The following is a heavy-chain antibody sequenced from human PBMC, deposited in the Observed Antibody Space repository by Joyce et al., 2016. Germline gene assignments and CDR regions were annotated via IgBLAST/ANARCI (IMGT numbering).Heavy chain of an antibody. CDR2: ISYDGSNK. J-gene: IGHJ4*02. D-gene: IGHD2-21*02. CDR1: GFTFSSYA. Sequence: QVQLVESGGGVVQPGRSLRLACAASGFTFSSYAIHWVRQAPGKGMGWGAVISYDGSNKYYADSVKGRFTISRDNSKNTVDLQMNSLKAEDTAVFYCAKGVVVTAIRLDYWGQGTLVTVSS. CDR3: AKGVVVTAIRLDY. V-gene: IGHV3-30-3*01.